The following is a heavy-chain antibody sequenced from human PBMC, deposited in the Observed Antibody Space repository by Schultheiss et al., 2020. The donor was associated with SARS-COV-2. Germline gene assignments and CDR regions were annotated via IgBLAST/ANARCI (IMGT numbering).Heavy chain of an antibody. V-gene: IGHV3-48*02. CDR1: GFTFSSYW. D-gene: IGHD1-7*01. J-gene: IGHJ4*02. Sequence: GGSLRLSCAASGFTFSSYWMHWVRQVPGKGLEWVSHISGSGSTTYYADSVKGRFTMSRDNAKNSLYLQMNSLRDEDTAVYYCARVGLGESYNWNYVLDYWGQGTLVTVSS. CDR3: ARVGLGESYNWNYVLDY. CDR2: ISGSGSTT.